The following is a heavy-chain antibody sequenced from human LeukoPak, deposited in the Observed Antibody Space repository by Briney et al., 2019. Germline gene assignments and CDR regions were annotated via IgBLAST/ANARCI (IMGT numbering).Heavy chain of an antibody. CDR2: INHSGST. D-gene: IGHD2-21*02. Sequence: SETLSLTCAVYGGSFSGYYWSWLRQPPGKGLEWIGEINHSGSTNYNPSLKSRVTISVDTSKDQFSLKLSSVTAADTAVYYCARAPDSNPPYYYYYMDVWGKGTTVTVSS. CDR3: ARAPDSNPPYYYYYMDV. V-gene: IGHV4-34*01. J-gene: IGHJ6*03. CDR1: GGSFSGYY.